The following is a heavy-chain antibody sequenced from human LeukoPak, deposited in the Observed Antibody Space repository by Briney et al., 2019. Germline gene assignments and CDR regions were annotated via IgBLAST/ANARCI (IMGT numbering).Heavy chain of an antibody. CDR1: GFTFDDYA. Sequence: GGSLRLSCAASGFTFDDYAMHWVRQAPGKGLEWVSGISWNSGSIGYADSVKGRFTISRDNSKNTLYLQMNSLRAEDTAVYHCARDLNLIDFWSGYNYYYGMDVWGQGTTVTVSS. D-gene: IGHD3-3*01. CDR2: ISWNSGSI. CDR3: ARDLNLIDFWSGYNYYYGMDV. V-gene: IGHV3-9*01. J-gene: IGHJ6*02.